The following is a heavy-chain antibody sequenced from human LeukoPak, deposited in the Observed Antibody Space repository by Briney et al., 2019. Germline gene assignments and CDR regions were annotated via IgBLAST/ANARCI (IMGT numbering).Heavy chain of an antibody. J-gene: IGHJ5*02. CDR3: ARGLGAYRGNNFLNWFDP. Sequence: ASVKVSCKASGYTFTSYYMHWVRQAPGQGLEWMGVIHPSGGSTSYAQKFQGRVTMTRDTSTSTVYMELSGLRSEDTGVYYCARGLGAYRGNNFLNWFDPWGQGTLVTASS. CDR2: IHPSGGST. V-gene: IGHV1-46*01. D-gene: IGHD5-12*01. CDR1: GYTFTSYY.